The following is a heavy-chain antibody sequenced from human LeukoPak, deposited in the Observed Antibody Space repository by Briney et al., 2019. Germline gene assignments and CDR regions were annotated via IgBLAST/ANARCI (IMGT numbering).Heavy chain of an antibody. D-gene: IGHD3-22*01. V-gene: IGHV3-23*01. CDR3: AKESTGSYYYDSSGYPNPYYFDY. CDR2: ISGSGGST. CDR1: GFTFSSYA. Sequence: GGSLRLSCAASGFTFSSYAMSWVRQAPGKGLEWVSAISGSGGSTYYADSVKGRFTTSRDNSKNTLYLQMNSLRAEDTAVYYCAKESTGSYYYDSSGYPNPYYFDYWGQGTLVTVSS. J-gene: IGHJ4*02.